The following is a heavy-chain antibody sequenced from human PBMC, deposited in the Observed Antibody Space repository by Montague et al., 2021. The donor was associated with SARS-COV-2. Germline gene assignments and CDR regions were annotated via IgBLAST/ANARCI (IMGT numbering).Heavy chain of an antibody. Sequence: SETLSLTCAVYGGSFSDYYWTWIRQPPGKGLEWIGEINESVSAKYTPSXXSRVTISIDAAKSQFSLNLYSVTAADTAVYFCARDSDFSSWHEAEDYFDYWGQGILVAVSS. J-gene: IGHJ4*02. V-gene: IGHV4-34*01. CDR3: ARDSDFSSWHEAEDYFDY. D-gene: IGHD6-13*01. CDR2: INESVSA. CDR1: GGSFSDYY.